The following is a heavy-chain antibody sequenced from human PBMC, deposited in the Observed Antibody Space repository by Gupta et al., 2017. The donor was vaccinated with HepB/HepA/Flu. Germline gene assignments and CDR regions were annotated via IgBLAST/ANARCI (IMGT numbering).Heavy chain of an antibody. V-gene: IGHV3-53*01. J-gene: IGHJ3*02. CDR1: GFSVSSRY. D-gene: IGHD2-2*01. CDR3: ARNFEHCSSTSCFFAFDI. CDR2: IYSGGST. Sequence: EVQLVESGGGLIEPGGSLRLSCAASGFSVSSRYMSWVRQAPGKGLEWISIIYSGGSTYYYADSVKGRFIISRDNSKNTLYLQMNSLRPEDTAVYFCARNFEHCSSTSCFFAFDIWGQGTTVTVSS.